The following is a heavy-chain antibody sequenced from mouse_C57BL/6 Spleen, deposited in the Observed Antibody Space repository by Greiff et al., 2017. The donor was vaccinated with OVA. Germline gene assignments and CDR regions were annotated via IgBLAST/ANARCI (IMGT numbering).Heavy chain of an antibody. CDR3: ARGRDSSGLFDY. CDR2: IYPGDGDT. J-gene: IGHJ2*01. V-gene: IGHV1-82*01. Sequence: VQLVESGPELVKPGASVKISCKASGYAFSSSWMNWVKQRPGKGLEWIGRIYPGDGDTNYNGKFKGKATLTADKSSSTAYMQLSSLTSEDSAVYFCARGRDSSGLFDYWGQGTTLTVSS. D-gene: IGHD3-2*02. CDR1: GYAFSSSW.